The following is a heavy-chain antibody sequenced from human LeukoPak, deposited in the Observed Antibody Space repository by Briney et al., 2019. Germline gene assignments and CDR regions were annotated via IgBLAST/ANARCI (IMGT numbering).Heavy chain of an antibody. Sequence: GESLKISCKGSGYSLTSYWIGWVRQMPGKGLELMGIIYPGDSDTRYSSSFQGEVTISADKSISTAYLQWSSLKATDTAMYYFARGGDYGDAFDYWGQGTLVIVSS. CDR1: GYSLTSYW. CDR3: ARGGDYGDAFDY. CDR2: IYPGDSDT. V-gene: IGHV5-51*01. D-gene: IGHD4-17*01. J-gene: IGHJ4*02.